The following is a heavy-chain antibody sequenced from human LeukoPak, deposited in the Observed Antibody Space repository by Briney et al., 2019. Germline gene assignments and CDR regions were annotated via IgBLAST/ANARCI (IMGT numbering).Heavy chain of an antibody. Sequence: ASVKVSCKASGYTFTSYGIGWVRQAPGQGLEWMGWISAYNGNTNYAQKLQGRVTMTTDTSTSTAYMELRSLRSDDTAVYYCASSAAVVPGQYYFDYWGQGTLVTVSS. CDR1: GYTFTSYG. D-gene: IGHD2-2*01. CDR2: ISAYNGNT. CDR3: ASSAAVVPGQYYFDY. V-gene: IGHV1-18*01. J-gene: IGHJ4*02.